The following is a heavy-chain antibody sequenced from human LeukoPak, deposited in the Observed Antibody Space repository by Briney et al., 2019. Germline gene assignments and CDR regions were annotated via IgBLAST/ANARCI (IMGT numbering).Heavy chain of an antibody. CDR2: MNPNSGNT. CDR1: GYTFTSYD. Sequence: GASVKVSCKASGYTFTSYDINWVRQATGQGLEWMGWMNPNSGNTGYAQKFQGRVTMTRNTSISTAYMELSSLRSEDTAVYYCARWSGYKKSLYYYSYYGMDVGAQGPTVTVPS. V-gene: IGHV1-8*01. D-gene: IGHD5-12*01. CDR3: ARWSGYKKSLYYYSYYGMDV. J-gene: IGHJ6*02.